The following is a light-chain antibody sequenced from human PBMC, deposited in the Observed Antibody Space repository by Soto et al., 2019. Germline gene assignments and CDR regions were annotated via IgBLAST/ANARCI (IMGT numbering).Light chain of an antibody. J-gene: IGKJ5*01. CDR3: QQHGRSPRT. CDR1: QGISNF. V-gene: IGKV1-27*01. Sequence: DIQMTQSPSSLSASVGDRVTITCRASQGISNFLAWYQQKPGKVPKLLIYAASTLQSGVPSRFSGSGSGKDFTLTISRLEPEDFAVYYCQQHGRSPRTIGQGTRLEIK. CDR2: AAS.